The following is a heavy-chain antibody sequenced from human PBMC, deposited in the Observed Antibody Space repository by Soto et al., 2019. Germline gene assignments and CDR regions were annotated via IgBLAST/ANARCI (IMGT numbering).Heavy chain of an antibody. J-gene: IGHJ6*02. CDR3: ARRVQVWLPDYYGMDV. D-gene: IGHD5-18*01. CDR2: ISTLNGNT. V-gene: IGHV1-18*01. CDR1: GYDYVTYA. Sequence: QAQLVQSGAEVKKPGASVNVSCKASGYDYVTYAITWVRQRPGQGLEWMGWISTLNGNTNYAQNCQGRVTMTTDTSTRIVHLELRSRRSDDTAVYYCARRVQVWLPDYYGMDVWGQGTTVTVSS.